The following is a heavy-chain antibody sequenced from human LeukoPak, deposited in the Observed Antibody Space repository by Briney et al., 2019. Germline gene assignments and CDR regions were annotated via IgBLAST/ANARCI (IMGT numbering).Heavy chain of an antibody. Sequence: GGPLRLSCAASGFTFSNYAMSWVRQAPGKGLERVSAISGSGGSTYYAESVKGRFTVSRDNSKNTLYLQMNSLRAEDTAVYYCAKNKMMRYQRPENYYYYGMDVWGQGTTVTVSS. CDR3: AKNKMMRYQRPENYYYYGMDV. D-gene: IGHD2-2*01. CDR2: ISGSGGST. J-gene: IGHJ6*02. V-gene: IGHV3-23*01. CDR1: GFTFSNYA.